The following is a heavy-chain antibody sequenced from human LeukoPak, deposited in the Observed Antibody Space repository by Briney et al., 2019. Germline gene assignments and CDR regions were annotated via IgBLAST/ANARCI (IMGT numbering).Heavy chain of an antibody. CDR3: ARGGPYGDYAYYYYLDV. CDR1: GYTFIDYY. J-gene: IGHJ6*03. CDR2: INHNSGGS. D-gene: IGHD4-17*01. Sequence: GASVKVSCQASGYTFIDYYMHGVRQAPGRGLEWMGRINHNSGGSNYARKFQGRVTMTRDTSISTAYMELSRLRSDDTAVYYCARGGPYGDYAYYYYLDVWGKGTTVTVSS. V-gene: IGHV1-2*06.